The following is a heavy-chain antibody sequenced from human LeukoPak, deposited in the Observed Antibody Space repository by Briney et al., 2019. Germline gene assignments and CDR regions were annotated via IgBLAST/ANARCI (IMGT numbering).Heavy chain of an antibody. Sequence: SETLSLTCAVSGGSISSSSYYWGWIRQPPGKGLEWIGSIYYSGSTYYNPSLKSRVTISVDTSKNQFSLKLSSVTAADTAVYYCAEIVGATIGYWGQGTLVTVSS. CDR3: AEIVGATIGY. J-gene: IGHJ4*02. V-gene: IGHV4-39*01. CDR2: IYYSGST. D-gene: IGHD1-26*01. CDR1: GGSISSSSYY.